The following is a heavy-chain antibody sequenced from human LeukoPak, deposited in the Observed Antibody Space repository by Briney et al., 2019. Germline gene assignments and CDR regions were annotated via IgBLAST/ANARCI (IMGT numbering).Heavy chain of an antibody. V-gene: IGHV4-59*01. CDR1: GGSISSYY. D-gene: IGHD2-21*02. Sequence: SSETLSLTCTVSGGSISSYYWSWIRQPPGKGLEGIGYIYYSGSTNYNPSLKSRVTISVDTSKNQFSLKLRSVTAADTAVYYCARGYCGGDCYSWGSAFYYFDYWGQGTLVTVSS. CDR3: ARGYCGGDCYSWGSAFYYFDY. CDR2: IYYSGST. J-gene: IGHJ4*02.